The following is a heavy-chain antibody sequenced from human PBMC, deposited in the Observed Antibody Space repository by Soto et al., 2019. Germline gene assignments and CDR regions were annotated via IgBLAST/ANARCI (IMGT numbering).Heavy chain of an antibody. CDR1: GYTFTSYG. Sequence: GASVKVSCKASGYTFTSYGISWVRQAPGQGLEWMGWISAYNGNTNYAQKLQGRATMTTDTSTSTAYMELRSLRSDDTAVYYCARGPRNGYSYGPYMNDYWGQGTLVTVSS. D-gene: IGHD5-18*01. CDR3: ARGPRNGYSYGPYMNDY. V-gene: IGHV1-18*01. CDR2: ISAYNGNT. J-gene: IGHJ4*02.